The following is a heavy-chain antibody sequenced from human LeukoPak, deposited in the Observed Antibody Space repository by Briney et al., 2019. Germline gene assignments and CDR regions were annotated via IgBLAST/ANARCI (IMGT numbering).Heavy chain of an antibody. V-gene: IGHV4-39*07. D-gene: IGHD3-9*01. Sequence: SETLSLTCTVSGGSINSSSYYWGWVRQPPGKGLEWIGSMYYRRSTYYNPSLKSRVTISVDTSKNQFSLKLSSVTAADTAVYYCARDFDLGLDYWGQGTLVTVSS. CDR2: MYYRRST. CDR1: GGSINSSSYY. CDR3: ARDFDLGLDY. J-gene: IGHJ4*02.